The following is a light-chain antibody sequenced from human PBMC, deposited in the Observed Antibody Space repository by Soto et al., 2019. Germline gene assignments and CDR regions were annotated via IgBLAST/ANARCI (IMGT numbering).Light chain of an antibody. J-gene: IGKJ2*01. CDR3: QQYNNWPYT. CDR1: QSISSY. V-gene: IGKV3-15*01. CDR2: VAS. Sequence: EIVMTQSPGTLSVSPGDRATLSCRASQSISSYLAWYQHKPGQAPRLLIYVASTRATGVPARFSGSGSGTEFTLTISSLQSEDFAVYYCQQYNNWPYTFGQGTKLEIK.